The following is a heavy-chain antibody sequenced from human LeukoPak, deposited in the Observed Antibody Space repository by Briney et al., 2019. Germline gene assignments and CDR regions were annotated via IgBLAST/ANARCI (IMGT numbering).Heavy chain of an antibody. J-gene: IGHJ4*02. CDR2: INPSGGST. V-gene: IGHV1-46*01. D-gene: IGHD1-20*01. CDR3: ARGAYNWNLFDY. CDR1: GYTFTSYY. Sequence: ASVRVSCKASGYTFTSYYMHWVRQAPGQGLEWMGIINPSGGSTSYAQKFQGRVTMTRDMSTSTVYMELSSLRSEDTAVYYCARGAYNWNLFDYWGQGTLVTVSS.